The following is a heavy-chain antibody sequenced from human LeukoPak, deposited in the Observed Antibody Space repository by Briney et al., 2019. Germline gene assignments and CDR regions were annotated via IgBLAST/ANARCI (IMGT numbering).Heavy chain of an antibody. CDR3: AREPTSSWETAFDI. J-gene: IGHJ3*02. CDR1: GFTFNTYT. D-gene: IGHD1-26*01. CDR2: ISSGTSYI. V-gene: IGHV3-21*01. Sequence: GGSLRLSCAASGFTFNTYTMNWVRQAPGKGLEWVSSISSGTSYIYYADSVKGRFTISRDNAKNSLYLQMNSLRAEDTAVYYCAREPTSSWETAFDIWGQGTMVTVSS.